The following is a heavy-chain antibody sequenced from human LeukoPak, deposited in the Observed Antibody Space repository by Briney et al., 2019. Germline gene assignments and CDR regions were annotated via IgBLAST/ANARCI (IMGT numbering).Heavy chain of an antibody. D-gene: IGHD1-1*01. V-gene: IGHV4-59*08. CDR2: IYYSGST. CDR3: ARARTTKTELMN. J-gene: IGHJ4*02. CDR1: GGSISSYY. Sequence: SETLSLTCTVSGGSISSYYWSWIRQPPGKGLEWIGYIYYSGSTNYNPSLKSRVTISVDTSKNQFSLKLSSVTAADTAVYYCARARTTKTELMNWGQGTLVTVSS.